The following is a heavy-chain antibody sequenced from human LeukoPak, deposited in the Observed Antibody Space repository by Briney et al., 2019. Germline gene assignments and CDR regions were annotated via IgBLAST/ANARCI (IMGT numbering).Heavy chain of an antibody. CDR3: AMGTLGYCSGGSCYSIHDY. CDR1: GYTFTSYG. Sequence: ASVKVSCKASGYTFTSYGIGWVRQAPGQGLEWMGWISAYNGNTNYAQKLQGRVTMTTDTSTSTAYMELSSLRSEDTAVYYCAMGTLGYCSGGSCYSIHDYWGQGTLVTVSS. D-gene: IGHD2-15*01. CDR2: ISAYNGNT. V-gene: IGHV1-18*01. J-gene: IGHJ4*02.